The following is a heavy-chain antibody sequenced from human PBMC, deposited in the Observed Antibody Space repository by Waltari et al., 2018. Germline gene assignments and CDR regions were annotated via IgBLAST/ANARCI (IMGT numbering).Heavy chain of an antibody. D-gene: IGHD2-15*01. CDR3: AHIVVVVAANDY. CDR1: GFTFSSYG. V-gene: IGHV3-30*02. CDR2: IRYDGSNK. Sequence: QVQLVESGGGVVQPGGSLRLSCAASGFTFSSYGMPWVRQAPGKGLEWVAFIRYDGSNKYYADSVKGRFTISRDNSKNTLYLQMNSLRAEDTAVYYCAHIVVVVAANDYWGQGTLVAVSS. J-gene: IGHJ4*02.